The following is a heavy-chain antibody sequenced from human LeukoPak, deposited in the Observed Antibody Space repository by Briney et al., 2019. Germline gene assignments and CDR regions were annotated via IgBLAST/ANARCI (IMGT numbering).Heavy chain of an antibody. V-gene: IGHV3-23*01. CDR1: GFTFSSYA. CDR2: ISGFSIST. J-gene: IGHJ5*02. Sequence: GGSLRLSCAASGFTFSSYAMSWVRQAPGKGLEWVSTISGFSISTYYADSVRGRFTISRDNSKNTLYLQMNSLRAEDTAVYYCAKDGITYYDFWSGYPNWFDPWGQGTLVTVSS. D-gene: IGHD3-3*01. CDR3: AKDGITYYDFWSGYPNWFDP.